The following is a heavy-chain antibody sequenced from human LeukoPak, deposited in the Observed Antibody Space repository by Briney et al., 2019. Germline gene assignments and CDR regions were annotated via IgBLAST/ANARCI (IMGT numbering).Heavy chain of an antibody. CDR2: IIPIFGTA. J-gene: IGHJ4*02. CDR1: GGTFSSYA. D-gene: IGHD3-10*01. CDR3: ARAPRGVVNTGGFDY. V-gene: IGHV1-69*13. Sequence: SVKVSCKASGGTFSSYAISWVRQAPGQGLEWMGGIIPIFGTANYAQKFQGRVTITADESTSTAYMELSSLRSEDTAVYYCARAPRGVVNTGGFDYWGQGTLVTVSS.